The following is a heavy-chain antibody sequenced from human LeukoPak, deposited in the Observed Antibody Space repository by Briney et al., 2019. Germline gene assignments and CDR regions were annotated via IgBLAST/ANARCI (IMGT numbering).Heavy chain of an antibody. CDR3: ARFFIYPPHAFEI. Sequence: SETLSLTCAVSAGSISSYYWSWIRQPPGKGLEWIGYMSYSGSTSYNPSLKSRVTISIDTSKNQFSLRLTSVTAADTALYYCARFFIYPPHAFEIWGQGTLVTVSS. CDR1: AGSISSYY. D-gene: IGHD3-3*01. V-gene: IGHV4-59*01. J-gene: IGHJ3*02. CDR2: MSYSGST.